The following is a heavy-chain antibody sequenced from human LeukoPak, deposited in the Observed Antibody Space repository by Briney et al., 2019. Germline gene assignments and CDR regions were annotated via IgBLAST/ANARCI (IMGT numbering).Heavy chain of an antibody. Sequence: GGSLRLSCAASGFTFSSYGMHWVRQAPGKGLEWVAFIRYDESTKFYADPVKGRFTISRDNSKTTLYLQMNSLRAEDTAVYYCAKDLPAAYFDYWGQGILVTVSS. CDR2: IRYDESTK. CDR3: AKDLPAAYFDY. D-gene: IGHD2-2*01. J-gene: IGHJ4*02. V-gene: IGHV3-30*02. CDR1: GFTFSSYG.